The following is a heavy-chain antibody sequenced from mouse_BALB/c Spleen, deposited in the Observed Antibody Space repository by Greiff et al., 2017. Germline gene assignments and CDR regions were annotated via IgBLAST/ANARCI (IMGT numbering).Heavy chain of an antibody. V-gene: IGHV5-6-5*01. CDR1: GFTFSSYA. Sequence: EVKVVESGGGLVKPGGSLKLSCAASGFTFSSYAMSWVRQTPEKRLEWVASISSGGSTYYPDSVKGRFTISRDNARNILYLQMSSLRSEDTAMYYCARGDYEAAWFAYWGQGTLVTVSA. D-gene: IGHD2-4*01. J-gene: IGHJ3*01. CDR3: ARGDYEAAWFAY. CDR2: ISSGGST.